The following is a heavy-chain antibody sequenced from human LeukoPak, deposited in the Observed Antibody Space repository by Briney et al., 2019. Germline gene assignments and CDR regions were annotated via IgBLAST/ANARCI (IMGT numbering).Heavy chain of an antibody. CDR1: GGSISSYC. D-gene: IGHD3-16*01. CDR3: AREHARGGVNY. CDR2: IYTSGST. J-gene: IGHJ4*02. Sequence: SETLSLTCTVSGGSISSYCWSWIRQPAGKGLEWIGRIYTSGSTNCNPSLKSRVTMSVDTSKNQFSLKLSSVTAADTAVYYCAREHARGGVNYWGQGTLVTVSS. V-gene: IGHV4-4*07.